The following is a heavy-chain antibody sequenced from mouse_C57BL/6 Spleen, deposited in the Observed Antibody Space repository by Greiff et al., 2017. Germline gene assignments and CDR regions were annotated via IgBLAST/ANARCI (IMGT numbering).Heavy chain of an antibody. CDR3: TRGDGSSWFAY. D-gene: IGHD1-1*01. CDR2: ISSGGDYI. V-gene: IGHV5-9-1*02. Sequence: EVHLVESGEGLVKPGGSLKLSCAASGFTFSSYAMSWVRQTPEKRLEWVAYISSGGDYIYYADTVKGRFTISRDNARNTLYLQMSSLKSEDTAMYYCTRGDGSSWFAYWGQGTLVTVSA. CDR1: GFTFSSYA. J-gene: IGHJ3*01.